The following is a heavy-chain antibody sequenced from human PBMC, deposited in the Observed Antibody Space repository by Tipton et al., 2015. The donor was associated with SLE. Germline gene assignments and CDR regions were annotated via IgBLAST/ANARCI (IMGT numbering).Heavy chain of an antibody. CDR2: IYCSGST. CDR1: GGSISSHY. CDR3: ARAAHSSGLWYFDL. Sequence: LSLTCTVSGGSISSHYWSWIRQPPGKGLEWIGYIYCSGSTNYNPSLKSRVTISVDTSKNQFSLKLSSVTAADTAVYYCARAAHSSGLWYFDLWGRGTLVTVSS. J-gene: IGHJ2*01. V-gene: IGHV4-59*08. D-gene: IGHD3-22*01.